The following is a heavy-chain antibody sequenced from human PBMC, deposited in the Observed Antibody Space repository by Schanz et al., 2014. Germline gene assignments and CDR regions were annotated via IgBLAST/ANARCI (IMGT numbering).Heavy chain of an antibody. Sequence: EQVLESGGGFVQPGGSLRLSCATSGFTFTTFAMTWVRQAPGKGLEWVSAISTGVGNTYYTDSVKGRFTISRDNSRNTLYLQMSSLRAEDTAVYYCVKEGTVVSGYPRDHWGQGTLVTVSS. J-gene: IGHJ4*02. V-gene: IGHV3-23*01. D-gene: IGHD2-2*01. CDR2: ISTGVGNT. CDR1: GFTFTTFA. CDR3: VKEGTVVSGYPRDH.